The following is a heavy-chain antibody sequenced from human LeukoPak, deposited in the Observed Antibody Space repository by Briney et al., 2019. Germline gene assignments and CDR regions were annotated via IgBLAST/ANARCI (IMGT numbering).Heavy chain of an antibody. Sequence: GASVKVSCKASGYTFTGYYMHWVRQAPGQGLEWMGWINPNNSGTNYAQKFQGRVTMTRDTSISTAYMELSRLRSDDTAVYYCARGEEMATISPFDYWGQGTLVTLSS. V-gene: IGHV1-2*02. CDR3: ARGEEMATISPFDY. CDR1: GYTFTGYY. CDR2: INPNNSGT. D-gene: IGHD5-24*01. J-gene: IGHJ4*02.